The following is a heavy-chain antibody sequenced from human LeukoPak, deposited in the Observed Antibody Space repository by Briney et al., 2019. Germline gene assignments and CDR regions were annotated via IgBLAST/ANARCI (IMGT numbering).Heavy chain of an antibody. Sequence: ASVKVSCKASGYTFTSYDINWVRQATGQGLEWMGWMNPNSGNTGYAQKFQGRVTMTRNTSISTAYMELSSLRSEDTAVYYCAILGIGSSFDYYYYYMDVWGKGTTVTVSS. J-gene: IGHJ6*03. D-gene: IGHD6-13*01. CDR2: MNPNSGNT. V-gene: IGHV1-8*01. CDR1: GYTFTSYD. CDR3: AILGIGSSFDYYYYYMDV.